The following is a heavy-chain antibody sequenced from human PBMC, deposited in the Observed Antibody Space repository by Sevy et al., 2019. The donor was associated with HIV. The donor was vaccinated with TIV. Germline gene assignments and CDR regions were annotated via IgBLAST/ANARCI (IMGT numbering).Heavy chain of an antibody. Sequence: GESLKISCAASGFTFSSYEMNWVRQAPGKGLEWVSYISSSGSTIYYADSVKGRFTISRDNAKNSLYLQMNSLRAEDTAVYYCARAFFDYYDSSGYRGGGNWFDPWGQGTLVTVSS. J-gene: IGHJ5*02. CDR1: GFTFSSYE. V-gene: IGHV3-48*03. CDR3: ARAFFDYYDSSGYRGGGNWFDP. CDR2: ISSSGSTI. D-gene: IGHD3-22*01.